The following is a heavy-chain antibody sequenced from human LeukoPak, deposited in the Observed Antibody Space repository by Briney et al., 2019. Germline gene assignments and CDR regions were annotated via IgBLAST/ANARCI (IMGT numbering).Heavy chain of an antibody. J-gene: IGHJ4*02. D-gene: IGHD3-10*01. Sequence: GGSLRLSCAASGFTFSTYYMSWIRQAPGKGLELVSYISSAGSSIYYADSVKGRFTISRDNAKNSLYLQMNSLRAEDTAVYYCVKGVYYLGAGSYPIDSWGQGTLVTVSS. CDR2: ISSAGSSI. CDR1: GFTFSTYY. V-gene: IGHV3-11*01. CDR3: VKGVYYLGAGSYPIDS.